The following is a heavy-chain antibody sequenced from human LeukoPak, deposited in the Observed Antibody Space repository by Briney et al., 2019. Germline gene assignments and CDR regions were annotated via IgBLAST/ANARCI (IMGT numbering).Heavy chain of an antibody. CDR2: IYSSGST. V-gene: IGHV3-53*01. Sequence: GGSLRLSCAASGFTVSSNYMSWVRQAPGKGLEWVSVIYSSGSTYYADSVKGRFTISRDNSKNTLYLQMNSLRAEDTAVYYCARAGGSGSHQFDYWGQGTLVTVSS. CDR3: ARAGGSGSHQFDY. J-gene: IGHJ4*02. D-gene: IGHD1-26*01. CDR1: GFTVSSNY.